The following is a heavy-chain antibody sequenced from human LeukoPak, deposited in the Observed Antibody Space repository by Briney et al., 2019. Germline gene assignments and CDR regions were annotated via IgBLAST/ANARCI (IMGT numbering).Heavy chain of an antibody. CDR2: IYYSGST. CDR3: ARDSCSSTSCYPDY. CDR1: GGSISSYY. V-gene: IGHV4-59*01. Sequence: SETLSLTCTVSGGSISSYYWSWIRQPPGKGLEWIGYIYYSGSTNYNPSLKSRVTISVDTSKNQFSLKLSSVTAADTAVYYCARDSCSSTSCYPDYWGQGTLVTVSS. J-gene: IGHJ4*02. D-gene: IGHD2-2*01.